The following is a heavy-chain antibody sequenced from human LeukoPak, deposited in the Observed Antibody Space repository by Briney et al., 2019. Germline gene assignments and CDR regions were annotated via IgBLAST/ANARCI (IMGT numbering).Heavy chain of an antibody. J-gene: IGHJ4*02. Sequence: QSGGSLRLSCAASGFTFSNAWMSWVRQAPGKGLEWVSAISGSGGSTYYADSVKGRFTISRDNSKNTLYLQMNSLRAEDTAVYYCAKYCSSTSCSHFDYWGQGTLVTVSS. D-gene: IGHD2-2*01. CDR1: GFTFSNAW. V-gene: IGHV3-23*01. CDR3: AKYCSSTSCSHFDY. CDR2: ISGSGGST.